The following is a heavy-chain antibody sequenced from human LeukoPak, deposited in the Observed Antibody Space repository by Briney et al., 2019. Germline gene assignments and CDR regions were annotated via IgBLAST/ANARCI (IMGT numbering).Heavy chain of an antibody. J-gene: IGHJ4*02. CDR3: ARDHHFSEQWLVKTSCLDY. CDR1: GFTFSSYW. D-gene: IGHD6-19*01. V-gene: IGHV3-7*01. CDR2: IKQDGSEK. Sequence: PGGSLRLSCAASGFTFSSYWMSWVRQAPGKGLEWVANIKQDGSEKYYVDSVKGRFTISRDNAKNSLYLQMNSLRAEDTAVYYCARDHHFSEQWLVKTSCLDYWGQGTLVTVSS.